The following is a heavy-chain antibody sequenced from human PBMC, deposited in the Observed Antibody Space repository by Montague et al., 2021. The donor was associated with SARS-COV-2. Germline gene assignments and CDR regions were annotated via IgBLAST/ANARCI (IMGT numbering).Heavy chain of an antibody. D-gene: IGHD1-14*01. Sequence: SETLSLTCTVSGDSVSHDFWTWIRQPPGKGLEWIGYVYYSRSTSXNPSLRGRVSIAVDTSKNQFSLRLSSVTAADTAIYYCVRVPAPSGSETFYDYWGQGTLVAVSS. V-gene: IGHV4-59*02. CDR3: VRVPAPSGSETFYDY. CDR2: VYYSRST. J-gene: IGHJ4*02. CDR1: GDSVSHDF.